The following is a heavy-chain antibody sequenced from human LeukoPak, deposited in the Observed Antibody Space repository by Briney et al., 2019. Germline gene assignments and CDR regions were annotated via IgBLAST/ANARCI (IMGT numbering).Heavy chain of an antibody. CDR1: GFTFSSYS. J-gene: IGHJ4*02. D-gene: IGHD3-10*01. V-gene: IGHV3-74*01. CDR3: ARAGTYKFEY. Sequence: PGGSLRLSCAASGFTFSSYSMNWVRQAPGKGLEWVSRINTDGRSTTYADSVKGRFTISRDNAKNTLYLQMNSLRDEDTAVYYCARAGTYKFEYWGLGTLVTVSS. CDR2: INTDGRST.